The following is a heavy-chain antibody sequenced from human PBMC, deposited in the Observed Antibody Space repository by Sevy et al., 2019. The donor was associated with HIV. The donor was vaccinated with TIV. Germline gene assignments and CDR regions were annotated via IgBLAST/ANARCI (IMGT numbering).Heavy chain of an antibody. Sequence: GGSLRLSCAASGFTFSSYGMHWVRQAPGKGLEWVAVISSDGSNKYYADSMKGGFTISRDNSKNTLYLQMNSLRAEDTAVYYCANAISSSWYYYYYGMDVWGQGTTVTVSS. J-gene: IGHJ6*02. CDR2: ISSDGSNK. CDR1: GFTFSSYG. CDR3: ANAISSSWYYYYYGMDV. V-gene: IGHV3-30*18. D-gene: IGHD6-13*01.